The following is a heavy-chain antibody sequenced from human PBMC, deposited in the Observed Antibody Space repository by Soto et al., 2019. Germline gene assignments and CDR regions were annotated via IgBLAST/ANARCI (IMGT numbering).Heavy chain of an antibody. J-gene: IGHJ4*02. CDR2: IYHSVST. Sequence: QLQLLESGSGLVKPSQTLSLTCAVSGGSISSGGYSWSWIRQPPGKGLEYIGDIYHSVSTYYNPSLKSRVTISVDRSKNQFSLRLSSVTAADTAVYSCARVPDYWGQGTLVTVSS. V-gene: IGHV4-30-2*01. CDR3: ARVPDY. CDR1: GGSISSGGYS.